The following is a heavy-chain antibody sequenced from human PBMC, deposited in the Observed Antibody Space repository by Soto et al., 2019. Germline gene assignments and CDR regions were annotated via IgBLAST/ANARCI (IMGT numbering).Heavy chain of an antibody. J-gene: IGHJ3*02. CDR1: GLACSIYA. CDR2: ISESGSIT. D-gene: IGHD5-18*01. Sequence: HPXWSLRLSCAACGLACSIYAMNWVRQAAGKGLEWGSVISESGSITHYADSVEGRFTISRDDSGNTLYLQMNSLRVEHTAVYYRAKAGGRDSATHDAFAIWGHGTIVTV. CDR3: AKAGGRDSATHDAFAI. V-gene: IGHV3-23*01.